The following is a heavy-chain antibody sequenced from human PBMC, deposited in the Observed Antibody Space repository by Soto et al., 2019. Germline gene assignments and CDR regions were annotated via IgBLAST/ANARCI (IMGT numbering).Heavy chain of an antibody. Sequence: SETLSLTCTVSGGSVSSGSYYWSWIRQPPGKGLEWIGYIYYSGSTNYNPSLKSRVTISVDTSKNQFSLKLSSVTAADTAVYYCARVKGRSQSEFDYWGQGTLVTVSS. CDR1: GGSVSSGSYY. J-gene: IGHJ4*02. D-gene: IGHD3-16*02. CDR2: IYYSGST. V-gene: IGHV4-61*01. CDR3: ARVKGRSQSEFDY.